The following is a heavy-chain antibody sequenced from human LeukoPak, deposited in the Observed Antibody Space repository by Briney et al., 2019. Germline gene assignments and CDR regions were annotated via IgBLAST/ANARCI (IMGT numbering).Heavy chain of an antibody. CDR3: ARGFSGGSGSYWGDAFDI. J-gene: IGHJ3*02. CDR1: GGSISSGDYY. CDR2: IYYSGST. V-gene: IGHV4-30-4*01. D-gene: IGHD3-10*01. Sequence: SQTLSLTCTVSGGSISSGDYYWSWIRQPPGKGLEWIGYIYYSGSTYYNPSPKSRVTISVDTSKNQFSLKLSSVTAADTAVYYCARGFSGGSGSYWGDAFDIWGQGTMVTVSS.